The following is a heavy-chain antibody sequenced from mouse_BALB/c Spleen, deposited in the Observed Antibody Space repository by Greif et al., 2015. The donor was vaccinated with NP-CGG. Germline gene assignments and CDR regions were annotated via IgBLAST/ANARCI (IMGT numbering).Heavy chain of an antibody. Sequence: VQRVESGAELVRPGASVTLSCKASGYTFTDYEMHWVKQTPVHGLEWIGAIDPETGGTAYNQKFKGKATLTADKSSSTAYMELRSLTSEDSAVYYCTRLDGNYPWFAYWGQGTLVTVSA. CDR2: IDPETGGT. D-gene: IGHD2-1*01. J-gene: IGHJ3*01. V-gene: IGHV1-15*01. CDR3: TRLDGNYPWFAY. CDR1: GYTFTDYE.